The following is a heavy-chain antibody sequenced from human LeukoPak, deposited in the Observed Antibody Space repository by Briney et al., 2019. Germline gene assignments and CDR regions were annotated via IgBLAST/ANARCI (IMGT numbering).Heavy chain of an antibody. V-gene: IGHV3-23*01. CDR3: ARVREDCTGLLCIGWYFDL. J-gene: IGHJ2*01. CDR1: GFTFSSYA. D-gene: IGHD2-2*01. CDR2: ISGSGGST. Sequence: GGSLRLSCAASGFTFSSYAMSWVRQAPGKGLEWVSAISGSGGSTYYADSVKGRFTISRDNSKNTLYLQMNSLRAEDTAVYYCARVREDCTGLLCIGWYFDLWGRGTLVTVSS.